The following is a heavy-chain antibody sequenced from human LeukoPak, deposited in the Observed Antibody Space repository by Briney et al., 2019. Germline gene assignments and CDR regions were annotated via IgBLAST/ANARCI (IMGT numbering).Heavy chain of an antibody. CDR3: ARDYCSGGSCYLGAFDI. Sequence: ASVKVSFKGSGYTFTYGVGWVRQAPGQGLEWMGWINPNSGGTNYAQKFQGRVTMTRDTSISTAYVELRRLRCDDTAVYYCARDYCSGGSCYLGAFDIWGQGTMVTVSS. CDR1: GYTFTYG. J-gene: IGHJ3*02. D-gene: IGHD2-15*01. CDR2: INPNSGGT. V-gene: IGHV1-2*02.